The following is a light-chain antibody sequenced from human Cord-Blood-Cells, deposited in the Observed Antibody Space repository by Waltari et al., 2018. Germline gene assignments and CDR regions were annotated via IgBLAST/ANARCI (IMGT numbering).Light chain of an antibody. CDR1: QSVSSN. CDR3: QQYNNWPFT. J-gene: IGKJ3*01. V-gene: IGKV3-15*01. CDR2: GAS. Sequence: EIVMTQSPATLSVSPGERATLSCRASQSVSSNLAWYQQKPGQAPRLLSSGASTRATGIPARFSGSGSGTEFTLTISSLQSEDFAVYYCQQYNNWPFTFGPGTKVDIK.